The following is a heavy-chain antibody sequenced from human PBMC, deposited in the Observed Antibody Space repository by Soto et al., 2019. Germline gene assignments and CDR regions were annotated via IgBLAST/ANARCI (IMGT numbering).Heavy chain of an antibody. Sequence: QLQLRESGSGLVKPSQTLSLTCTVSGDSISSGGYSWNWIRQPPGKGLEWIGYIYHSGGTDYNPSLKSRVTITVDSSNNQFSLKLRSVTAAATAVYSCARDSRSGYSLEYWGQGTLVTVSS. D-gene: IGHD3-3*01. J-gene: IGHJ4*02. V-gene: IGHV4-30-2*01. CDR2: IYHSGGT. CDR3: ARDSRSGYSLEY. CDR1: GDSISSGGYS.